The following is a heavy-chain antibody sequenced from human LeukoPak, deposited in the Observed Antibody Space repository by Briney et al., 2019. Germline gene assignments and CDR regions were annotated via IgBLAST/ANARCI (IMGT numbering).Heavy chain of an antibody. CDR3: ARFHSSGFSDY. CDR2: ITWDSGSI. J-gene: IGHJ4*02. V-gene: IGHV3-9*01. CDR1: GFTFDDYA. D-gene: IGHD6-19*01. Sequence: GRSLRLSCAASGFTFDDYAMHWVRQAPGKGLEWVSGITWDSGSIGYADSVKGRFTISRDNAKNSLYLQMNSLRAEDTAIYYCARFHSSGFSDYWGQGTLVTVSS.